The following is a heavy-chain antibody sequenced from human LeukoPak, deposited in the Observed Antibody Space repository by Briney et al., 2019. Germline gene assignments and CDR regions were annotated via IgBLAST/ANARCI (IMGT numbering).Heavy chain of an antibody. D-gene: IGHD1-26*01. J-gene: IGHJ3*02. CDR3: ARAVIVGNDAFDI. CDR1: GYTFSCYY. Sequence: ASVKVSCKASGYTFSCYYMHWVRQAPGQGLEWMGWINPNSGGTNYAQKFQGRVTMTRDMSTSTVYMELSSLRSEDTAVYYCARAVIVGNDAFDIWGQGTMVTVSS. V-gene: IGHV1-2*02. CDR2: INPNSGGT.